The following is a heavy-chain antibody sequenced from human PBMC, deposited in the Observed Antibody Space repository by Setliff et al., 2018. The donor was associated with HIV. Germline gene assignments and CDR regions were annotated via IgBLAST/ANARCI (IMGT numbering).Heavy chain of an antibody. CDR1: GGSISSGNYY. D-gene: IGHD6-6*01. CDR2: IYYSGST. Sequence: TLSLTCTVSGGSISSGNYYWSWIRQPPGKGLEWIGYIYYSGSTYYNPSLKSRVTISVDTSKNQFSLKRSSVTAADTAVYYCARAYSSSSWMDVWGKGTTVTVSS. V-gene: IGHV4-31*03. CDR3: ARAYSSSSWMDV. J-gene: IGHJ6*04.